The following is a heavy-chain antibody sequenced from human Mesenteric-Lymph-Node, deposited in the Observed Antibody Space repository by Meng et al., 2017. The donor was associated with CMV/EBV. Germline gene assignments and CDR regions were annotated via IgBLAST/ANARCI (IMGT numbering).Heavy chain of an antibody. CDR2: IRHDGREQ. D-gene: IGHD2-8*01. V-gene: IGHV3-7*01. Sequence: GESLKISCAASGFNFNIFPMSWVRQAPGKGLEWVASIRHDGREQYYVDSVRGRFTISRDNSKNTLYLQMNSLRAEDTAVYYCASPRLISRSENYGMDVWGQGTTVTVSS. CDR3: ASPRLISRSENYGMDV. CDR1: GFNFNIFP. J-gene: IGHJ6*02.